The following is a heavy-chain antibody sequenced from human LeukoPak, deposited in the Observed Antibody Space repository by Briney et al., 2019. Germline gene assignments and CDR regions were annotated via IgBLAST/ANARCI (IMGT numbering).Heavy chain of an antibody. D-gene: IGHD3-10*01. J-gene: IGHJ4*02. V-gene: IGHV4-59*01. CDR1: GGSISSYY. CDR3: ARNAVPGYFDY. Sequence: SETLSLTCTVSGGSISSYYWSWVRQSPGKGLEWIGYIYYRGSTTYNPSLKSRVTISVDTSKNHLSLKLSSVTAADTAVYYCARNAVPGYFDYWGQGTLVSVSS. CDR2: IYYRGST.